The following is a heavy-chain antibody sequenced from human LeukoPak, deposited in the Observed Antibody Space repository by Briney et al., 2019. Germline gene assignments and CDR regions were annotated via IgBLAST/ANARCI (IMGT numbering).Heavy chain of an antibody. CDR1: GFTFSSYA. Sequence: GASLRLSCAASGFTFSSYAMSWIRQAPGKGLDWVSYISSSSSYTNYADSVKGRFTISRDNAKNSLYLQMNSLRAEDTAVYYCARGSLYSSSWTHRFDYWGQGTLVTVSS. V-gene: IGHV3-11*06. CDR2: ISSSSSYT. CDR3: ARGSLYSSSWTHRFDY. J-gene: IGHJ4*02. D-gene: IGHD6-13*01.